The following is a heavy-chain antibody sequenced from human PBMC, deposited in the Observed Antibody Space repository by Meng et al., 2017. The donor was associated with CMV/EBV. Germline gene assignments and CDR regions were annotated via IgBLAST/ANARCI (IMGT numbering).Heavy chain of an antibody. D-gene: IGHD6-6*01. V-gene: IGHV4-39*07. CDR2: IYYSGST. Sequence: SETLSLTCTVSGGSISSSSYYWGWIRQPPGKGLEWIGSIYYSGSTNYNPSLKSRVTISVDTSKNQFSLKLSSVTAADTAVYYCARDNGARPGRPYYYYGMDVWGQGTTVTVSS. CDR3: ARDNGARPGRPYYYYGMDV. J-gene: IGHJ6*02. CDR1: GGSISSSSYY.